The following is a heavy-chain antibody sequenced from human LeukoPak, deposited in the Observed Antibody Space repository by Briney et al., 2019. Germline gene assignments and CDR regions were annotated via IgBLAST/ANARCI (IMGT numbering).Heavy chain of an antibody. V-gene: IGHV3-7*01. CDR1: GFTFSSYW. Sequence: GGSLKLSCAASGFTFSSYWMSWVRQAPGKELEWVANIKQDGSEKYYVDSLKGRFTISRDNAKNLLYLQMNSLTAEDTAVYYCARNGYSSGWYTPTNFDYWGQGTLVTVSS. CDR3: ARNGYSSGWYTPTNFDY. CDR2: IKQDGSEK. D-gene: IGHD6-19*01. J-gene: IGHJ4*02.